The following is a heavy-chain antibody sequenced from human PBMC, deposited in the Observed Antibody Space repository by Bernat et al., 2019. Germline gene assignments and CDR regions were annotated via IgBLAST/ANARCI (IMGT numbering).Heavy chain of an antibody. D-gene: IGHD6-13*01. J-gene: IGHJ4*02. CDR2: INHSGDT. V-gene: IGHV4-34*01. CDR3: ARGGEGQQLVLVY. Sequence: QVQLQQWGAGLLKPSETLSLTCAVYGGSFSGYYWSWIRQPPGKGLEWIGEINHSGDTNYNPSLKIRVTISVDTSKNQFSRKLGAVTAADTAVYYCARGGEGQQLVLVYWGQGTLVTVSS. CDR1: GGSFSGYY.